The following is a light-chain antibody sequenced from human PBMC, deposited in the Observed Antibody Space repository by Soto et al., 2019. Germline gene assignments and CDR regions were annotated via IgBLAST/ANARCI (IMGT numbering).Light chain of an antibody. J-gene: IGKJ1*01. CDR1: QTVHTN. CDR3: QQYNNWPPWT. V-gene: IGKV3-15*01. CDR2: GAS. Sequence: ETVMTQSPATLSVSPGDRVTLSCRASQTVHTNLAWFQQKPGQAPKLLIYGASTRDTGVPARFTVSGSGTEFTLTISSLQSEDFAVYFCQQYNNWPPWTFGQGTKVEI.